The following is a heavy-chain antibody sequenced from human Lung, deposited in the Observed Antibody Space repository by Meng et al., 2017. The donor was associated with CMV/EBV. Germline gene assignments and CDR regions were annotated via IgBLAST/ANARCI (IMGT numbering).Heavy chain of an antibody. CDR2: ISPYNGDT. J-gene: IGHJ4*02. CDR1: GYTFIDYH. V-gene: IGHV1-2*04. Sequence: QVMLAQSGAEVKEPGASVILTCKTSGYTFIDYHIHWVRQAPGQGLEWMGWISPYNGDTIYARDFQGWVTMTRDTSNRTLYMEVSRLRFDDTAVYYCARAIVKNGKRQFDYWGQGTLVTVSS. D-gene: IGHD1-1*01. CDR3: ARAIVKNGKRQFDY.